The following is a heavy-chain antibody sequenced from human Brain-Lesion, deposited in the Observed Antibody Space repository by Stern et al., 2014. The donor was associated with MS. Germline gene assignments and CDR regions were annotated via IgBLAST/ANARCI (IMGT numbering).Heavy chain of an antibody. V-gene: IGHV4-4*02. Sequence: VQLVESGPGLVKPSGTLSLTCAFSGASISNTQWWTWVRQSPGKGLEWIGEIYQSGSAHSHPSPRSRVPLSVVRAKNSFSLKLNSVTAADTAVYYCARDPRRGGLSGYYHGMDVWGQGTTVTVSS. CDR2: IYQSGSA. CDR3: ARDPRRGGLSGYYHGMDV. J-gene: IGHJ6*02. D-gene: IGHD3-10*01. CDR1: GASISNTQW.